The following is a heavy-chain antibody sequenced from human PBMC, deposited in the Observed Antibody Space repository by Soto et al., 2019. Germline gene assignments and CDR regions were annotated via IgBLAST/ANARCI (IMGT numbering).Heavy chain of an antibody. CDR1: GGSISSSSYY. V-gene: IGHV4-39*01. CDR2: IYYSGST. D-gene: IGHD2-2*01. CDR3: ARIGYCSSTSCYFGPHPDL. Sequence: PSETLSLTCTVSGGSISSSSYYWGWIRHPPGKGLEWIGSIYYSGSTYYNPSLKSRVTISVDTSKNQFSLKLSSVTAADTAVYYCARIGYCSSTSCYFGPHPDLWGQGTLVTVSS. J-gene: IGHJ5*02.